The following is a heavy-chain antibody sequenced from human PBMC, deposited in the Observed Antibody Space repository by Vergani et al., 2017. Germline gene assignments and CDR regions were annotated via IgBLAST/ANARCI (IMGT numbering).Heavy chain of an antibody. J-gene: IGHJ4*02. CDR1: GGSFSVYY. CDR3: ARFRGPDIVGTAFDH. CDR2: INDIGTT. D-gene: IGHD5-12*01. Sequence: QVQLQQWGAGLLKPSETLSLTCGVHGGSFSVYYWSWIRQSPGKGLEWIGAINDIGTTNYNPSLRIRVTISVDTSKTQFSLRLNSVTAADTAVYFCARFRGPDIVGTAFDHWAQGTLVTVSS. V-gene: IGHV4-34*01.